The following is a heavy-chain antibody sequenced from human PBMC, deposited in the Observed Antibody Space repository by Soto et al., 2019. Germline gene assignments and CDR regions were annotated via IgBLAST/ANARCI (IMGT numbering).Heavy chain of an antibody. J-gene: IGHJ4*02. CDR3: AKARIPRIAAASGY. CDR1: GFTFSSYA. CDR2: ISGSGGST. Sequence: EVQLLESGGVLVQPGGSLRLSCAASGFTFSSYAMSWVRQAPGKGLEWVSAISGSGGSTYYADSVKGRFTISRDNSKNTLYLQMNSLRAEDTAVYDCAKARIPRIAAASGYCGQGTLVTVSS. V-gene: IGHV3-23*01. D-gene: IGHD6-13*01.